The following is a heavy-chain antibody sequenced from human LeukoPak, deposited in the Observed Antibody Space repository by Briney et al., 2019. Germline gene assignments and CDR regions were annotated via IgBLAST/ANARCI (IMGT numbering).Heavy chain of an antibody. CDR2: ISGSGGST. V-gene: IGHV3-23*01. J-gene: IGHJ5*02. D-gene: IGHD6-19*01. CDR1: GFTFSSYA. Sequence: SGGSLRLSCAASGFTFSSYAMSWVRQAPGKGLEWVSAISGSGGSTYYADSVKGRFTISRDNSKDTLYLQMNSLRAEDTALYYCARGSSGWFDDNWFDPWGRGTLVTVSS. CDR3: ARGSSGWFDDNWFDP.